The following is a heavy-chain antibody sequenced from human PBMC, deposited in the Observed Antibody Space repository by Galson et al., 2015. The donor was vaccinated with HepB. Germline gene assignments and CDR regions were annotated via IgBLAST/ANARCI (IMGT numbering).Heavy chain of an antibody. CDR1: GFTFSSYS. J-gene: IGHJ3*01. Sequence: SLRLSCAASGFTFSSYSMNWVRQGSGKGLEWVSCISSSSSTIYNADSVKVRFTISGDNAKNSLYLQMDSLRDEDTSVYYCARDQGIYYEGDAFDLWGQGTMVTGS. V-gene: IGHV3-48*02. CDR3: ARDQGIYYEGDAFDL. CDR2: ISSSSSTI. D-gene: IGHD3-22*01.